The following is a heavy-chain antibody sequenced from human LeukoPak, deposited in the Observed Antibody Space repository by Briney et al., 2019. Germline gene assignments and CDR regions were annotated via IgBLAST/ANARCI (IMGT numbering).Heavy chain of an antibody. D-gene: IGHD3-3*01. V-gene: IGHV4-34*01. CDR1: GGSFSGYY. Sequence: PSETLSLTCAVYGGSFSGYYWSWIRQPPGKGLEWIGEINHSGSTNYNPSLKSRVTISVDTSKNQFSLKLSSVTAADTAVYYCARALGAYDFWSGYRNWGQGTLVTVSS. CDR3: ARALGAYDFWSGYRN. J-gene: IGHJ4*02. CDR2: INHSGST.